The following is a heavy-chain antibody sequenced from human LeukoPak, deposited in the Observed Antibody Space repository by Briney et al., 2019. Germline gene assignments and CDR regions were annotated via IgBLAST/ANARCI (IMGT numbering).Heavy chain of an antibody. V-gene: IGHV3-15*07. Sequence: AGGSLRLSCAVSGLTLSNVWMNWVRQAPGKGLEWVGCIRSRGDGGTTDFAAPVKGRFTISRDDSKNTLYLQMNSLTSEDTALYYCTQVSGQYFNYWGQGTLVTVSS. CDR3: TQVSGQYFNY. J-gene: IGHJ4*02. CDR2: IRSRGDGGTT. D-gene: IGHD2-15*01. CDR1: GLTLSNVW.